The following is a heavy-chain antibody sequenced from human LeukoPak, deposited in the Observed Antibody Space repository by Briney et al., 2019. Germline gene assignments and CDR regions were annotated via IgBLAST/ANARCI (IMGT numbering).Heavy chain of an antibody. CDR2: IYNSGSA. CDR1: GGSISSGGYS. J-gene: IGHJ4*02. D-gene: IGHD5-18*01. CDR3: VRDHGSYGSFEH. Sequence: SETLSLTCAVSGGSISSGGYSWSWIRQPPGKGLEWIGHIYNSGSAYYNPSLKSRVAISVDRSKNQFSLKLSSVTAADTARYYCVRDHGSYGSFEHWGQGTLVTVSS. V-gene: IGHV4-30-2*01.